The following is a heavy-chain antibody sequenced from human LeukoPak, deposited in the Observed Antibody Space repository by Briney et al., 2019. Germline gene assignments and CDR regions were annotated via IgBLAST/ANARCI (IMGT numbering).Heavy chain of an antibody. CDR1: GFTLSTYW. CDR3: ARGSWSAADTNIDY. Sequence: GGSLRLSCAASGFTLSTYWMHWVRQGPGKGLVWVSCINNDGSRTTYADSVKGRFTISRDNAKNTLYLQMNTLRVEDTAVYYCARGSWSAADTNIDYWGQGTLVTFSS. D-gene: IGHD6-13*01. CDR2: INNDGSRT. J-gene: IGHJ4*02. V-gene: IGHV3-74*01.